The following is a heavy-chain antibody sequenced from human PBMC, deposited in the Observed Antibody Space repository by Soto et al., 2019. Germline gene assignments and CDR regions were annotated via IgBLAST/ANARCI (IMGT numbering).Heavy chain of an antibody. J-gene: IGHJ4*02. V-gene: IGHV4-30-2*01. CDR2: ISHSGST. CDR1: GGSISSGDYS. D-gene: IGHD6-19*01. Sequence: QLQLQESGSGLVMPAQTLSLACAVSGGSISSGDYSWSWIRQPPGKGLEWIGYISHSGSTYYNPSLKSRVTISVDRSKNQFSLKLSSVAAADTAVYYCARGGLLPDYWGQGTLVTVSS. CDR3: ARGGLLPDY.